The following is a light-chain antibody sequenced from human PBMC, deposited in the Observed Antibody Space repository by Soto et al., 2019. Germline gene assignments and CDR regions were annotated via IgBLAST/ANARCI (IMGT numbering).Light chain of an antibody. CDR1: QSVGRNY. CDR2: AAS. J-gene: IGKJ1*01. Sequence: EIVLTQFPGTLSLSPGERATLSCRAGQSVGRNYVAWYQQKPGQAPRVIIYAASNRASGIPDRFSGSGSGSDFTLPISRLEPEDFAVYYCQQYGTSPWAFGQGTKVEIK. V-gene: IGKV3-20*01. CDR3: QQYGTSPWA.